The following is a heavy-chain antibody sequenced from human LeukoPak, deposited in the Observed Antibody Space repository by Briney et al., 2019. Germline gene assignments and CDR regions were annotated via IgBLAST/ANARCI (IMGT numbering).Heavy chain of an antibody. CDR1: GYSFTTYW. CDR3: ARHTLTIFDAFDI. CDR2: IYPGDSDT. V-gene: IGHV5-51*01. D-gene: IGHD3-9*01. Sequence: GESLKISCKGSGYSFTTYWIGWVRQMPEKGLEWMGIIYPGDSDTRYSPSFQGQVTISADKSISTAYLQWSSLKASDTAMYYCARHTLTIFDAFDIWGQGTMVTVSS. J-gene: IGHJ3*02.